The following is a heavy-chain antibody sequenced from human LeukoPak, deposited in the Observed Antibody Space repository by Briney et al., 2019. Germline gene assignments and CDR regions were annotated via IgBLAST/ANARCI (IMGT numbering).Heavy chain of an antibody. Sequence: GGSLRLSCAASGFTFSSYAMSWVRQAPGKGLEWVSAISGSGGSTYYADSVKGRFTISRDNAKSSLYLQMNSLRVEDTAVYYCARELNGAFDPWGQGTLVTVSS. V-gene: IGHV3-23*01. D-gene: IGHD1-1*01. CDR1: GFTFSSYA. CDR3: ARELNGAFDP. J-gene: IGHJ5*02. CDR2: ISGSGGST.